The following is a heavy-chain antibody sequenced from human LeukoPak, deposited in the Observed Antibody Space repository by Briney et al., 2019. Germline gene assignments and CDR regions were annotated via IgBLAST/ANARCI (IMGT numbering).Heavy chain of an antibody. Sequence: SVKVSCKASGGTFSSYAISWVRQAPGQGLEWMGGIIPIFGTANYAQKFQGRVTITADESTSTAYMELSSLRSEDTAVYYCARDQPRISAAGTLDYWGQGTLVTVSS. J-gene: IGHJ4*02. D-gene: IGHD6-13*01. V-gene: IGHV1-69*13. CDR2: IIPIFGTA. CDR3: ARDQPRISAAGTLDY. CDR1: GGTFSSYA.